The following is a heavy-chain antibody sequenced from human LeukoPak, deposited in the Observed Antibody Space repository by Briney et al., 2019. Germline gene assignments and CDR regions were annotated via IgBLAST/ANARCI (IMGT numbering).Heavy chain of an antibody. V-gene: IGHV4-59*01. D-gene: IGHD2-2*01. CDR3: ARGVIVVVPAANAYYFDY. CDR2: IYYSGST. J-gene: IGHJ4*02. CDR1: GGSISSYY. Sequence: SGTLSLTCTVSGGSISSYYWSWIRQPPGKGLEWIGYIYYSGSTNYNPSLKSRVTISVDTSKNQFSLKLSSVTAADTAVYYCARGVIVVVPAANAYYFDYWGQGTLVTVSS.